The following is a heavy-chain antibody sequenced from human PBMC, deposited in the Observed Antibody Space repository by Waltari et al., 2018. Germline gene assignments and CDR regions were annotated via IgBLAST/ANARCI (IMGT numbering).Heavy chain of an antibody. D-gene: IGHD3-3*01. J-gene: IGHJ4*02. CDR1: GVSISSSSYS. V-gene: IGHV4-39*01. Sequence: QLQLQESGPGLVKPSETLSLTCTVSGVSISSSSYSWGWIRQPPGKGLEGIGSIYYSGSTYYNPSLKSRVTISVDTSKNQFSLKLSSVTAADTAVYYCARLYYDFWSGYFDYWGQGTLVTVSS. CDR2: IYYSGST. CDR3: ARLYYDFWSGYFDY.